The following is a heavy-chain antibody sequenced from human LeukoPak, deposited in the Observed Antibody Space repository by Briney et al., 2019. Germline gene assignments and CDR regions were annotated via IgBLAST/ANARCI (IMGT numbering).Heavy chain of an antibody. CDR1: GFTVSSNY. D-gene: IGHD3-9*01. CDR2: IYSGGST. Sequence: GGSLRLSCAASGFTVSSNYMSWVRQAPGKGLEWVSVIYSGGSTYYADSVKGRFTISRDNSKNTLYLQMNSLRAEDTAVYYCANLPRYFDWLSNGKDYWGQGTLVTVSS. CDR3: ANLPRYFDWLSNGKDY. V-gene: IGHV3-53*01. J-gene: IGHJ4*02.